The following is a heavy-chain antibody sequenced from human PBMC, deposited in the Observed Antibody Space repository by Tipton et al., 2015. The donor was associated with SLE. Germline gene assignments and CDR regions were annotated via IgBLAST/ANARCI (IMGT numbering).Heavy chain of an antibody. Sequence: LRLSCTVSGGSISRSDFFWGWIRQPPGKGLEWIGNFYYSGSTYYNPSLKSRVTISVDTSKNQFSLILSSVTAADTAVYYCARRGSCSGYYYYGMDIWGQGTTVTVSS. J-gene: IGHJ6*02. CDR2: FYYSGST. D-gene: IGHD1-26*01. CDR1: GGSISRSDFF. CDR3: ARRGSCSGYYYYGMDI. V-gene: IGHV4-39*07.